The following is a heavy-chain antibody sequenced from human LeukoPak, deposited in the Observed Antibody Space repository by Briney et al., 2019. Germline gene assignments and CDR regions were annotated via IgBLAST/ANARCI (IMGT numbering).Heavy chain of an antibody. CDR3: ARLSYSSSSCWFDP. J-gene: IGHJ5*02. CDR1: GGSISSGDYY. CDR2: IYYSGST. D-gene: IGHD6-6*01. V-gene: IGHV4-30-4*08. Sequence: SQTLSLTCTVSGGSISSGDYYWSWIRQPPGKGLEWIGYIYYSGSTYYNPSLKSRVTISVDTSKNQFSLKLSSVTAADMAVYYCARLSYSSSSCWFDPWGQGTLVTVSS.